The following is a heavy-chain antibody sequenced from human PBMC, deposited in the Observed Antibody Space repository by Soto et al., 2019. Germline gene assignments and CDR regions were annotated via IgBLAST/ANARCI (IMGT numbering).Heavy chain of an antibody. J-gene: IGHJ4*02. D-gene: IGHD1-26*01. V-gene: IGHV3-23*01. CDR1: GFTFSSYP. Sequence: EVQLLESGGGLVQPGGSLRLSCAASGFTFSSYPMTWVRQAPGKGLEWVSAISGSGDNTYYADSVKGRFTISRDNSKNPLYMQMNSMRDEDTAVYYCVKRSGIGGYWGHLDSWGQGTLVTVSS. CDR3: VKRSGIGGYWGHLDS. CDR2: ISGSGDNT.